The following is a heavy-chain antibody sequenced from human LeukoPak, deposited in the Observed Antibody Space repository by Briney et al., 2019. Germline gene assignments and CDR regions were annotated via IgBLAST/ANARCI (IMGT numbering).Heavy chain of an antibody. Sequence: PGGSLRLSCEGSGFTFSDYWMGWVRQAPGKGLEWVANINPAGRDTYYVDSVKGRFTISRDNAKNSLYLQMNSLRAEDTAVYYCARAGDGARFLEWLGTSVLDYWGQGTLVTVSS. CDR3: ARAGDGARFLEWLGTSVLDY. D-gene: IGHD3-3*01. CDR2: INPAGRDT. V-gene: IGHV3-7*01. CDR1: GFTFSDYW. J-gene: IGHJ4*02.